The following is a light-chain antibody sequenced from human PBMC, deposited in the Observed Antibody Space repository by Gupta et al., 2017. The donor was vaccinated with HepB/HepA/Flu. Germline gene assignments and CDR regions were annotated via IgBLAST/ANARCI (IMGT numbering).Light chain of an antibody. V-gene: IGLV2-14*01. CDR3: CSHAATNF. Sequence: QSALTQPPSVSGSPGQSITVSCTGSSGDIGRYNYVSWYQQYPGKAPKLILSEVSNRPSGVSDRFSGSKSGTTASLTISGLQAEDEADYYCCSHAATNFFGSGTHV. CDR1: SGDIGRYNY. CDR2: EVS. J-gene: IGLJ1*01.